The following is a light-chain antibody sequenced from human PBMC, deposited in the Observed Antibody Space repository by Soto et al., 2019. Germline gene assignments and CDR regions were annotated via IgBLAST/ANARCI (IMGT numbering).Light chain of an antibody. CDR2: AAY. CDR1: QGISSY. Sequence: AIRMTQSPSSLSASTGDRVTITCRASQGISSYLAWYQQKPGKAPKLLIYAAYTLQSGVPSRFSGSGSGTDFTLTISCLQSEDFATYYCQQYYSYPRYTFGQGTKLEIK. V-gene: IGKV1-8*01. CDR3: QQYYSYPRYT. J-gene: IGKJ2*01.